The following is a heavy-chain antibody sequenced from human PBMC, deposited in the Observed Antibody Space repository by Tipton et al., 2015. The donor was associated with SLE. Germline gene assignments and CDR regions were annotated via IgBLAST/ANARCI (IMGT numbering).Heavy chain of an antibody. D-gene: IGHD2-8*01. Sequence: PGLVKPSETLTLTCAVSGYSISSSYYWGWIRQPPGQGLEWIGSVYYGGSTYYNPSLKSRVTMSVDTSKNHFSLKLSSVTAADTAVYYCARHDTNYGRNWFDPWGQGTLVTVSS. CDR3: ARHDTNYGRNWFDP. V-gene: IGHV4-38-2*01. J-gene: IGHJ5*02. CDR2: VYYGGST. CDR1: GYSISSSYY.